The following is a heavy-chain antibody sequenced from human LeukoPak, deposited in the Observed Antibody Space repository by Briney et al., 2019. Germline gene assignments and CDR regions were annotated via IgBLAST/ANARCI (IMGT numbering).Heavy chain of an antibody. CDR3: ARARLAARRTNWFDP. CDR2: IYYSGST. CDR1: GGSISSYY. V-gene: IGHV4-59*12. Sequence: SETLSLTCTVSGGSISSYYWSWIRQPPGKGLEWIGYIYYSGSTNYNPSLKSRVTISVDTSKNQFSLKLSSVTAADTAVYYCARARLAARRTNWFDPWGQGTLVTVSS. J-gene: IGHJ5*02. D-gene: IGHD6-6*01.